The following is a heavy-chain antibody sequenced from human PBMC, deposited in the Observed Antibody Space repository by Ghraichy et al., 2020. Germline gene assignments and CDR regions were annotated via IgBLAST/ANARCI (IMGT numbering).Heavy chain of an antibody. V-gene: IGHV3-33*01. CDR1: GFTFSSYG. J-gene: IGHJ4*02. CDR3: ARGKGRGPYYDILTGYYNRYPLDY. Sequence: GGSLRLSCAASGFTFSSYGMHWVRQAPGKGLEWVAVIWYDGSNKYYADSVKGRFTISRDNSKNTLYLQMNSLRAEDTAVYYCARGKGRGPYYDILTGYYNRYPLDYWGQGTLVTVSS. D-gene: IGHD3-9*01. CDR2: IWYDGSNK.